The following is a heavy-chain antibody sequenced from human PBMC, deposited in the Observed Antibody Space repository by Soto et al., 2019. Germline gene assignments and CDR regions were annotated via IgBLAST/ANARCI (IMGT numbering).Heavy chain of an antibody. CDR2: ISYDGSNK. CDR1: GFTFSSYG. D-gene: IGHD3-10*01. Sequence: GGSLRLSCVASGFTFSSYGMHWVRQAPGKGLEWVAVISYDGSNKYYADSVKGRFTISRDNSKNTLYLQMNSLRAEDTAVYYCAKDGEGSYGMDVWGQGTTVTVSS. V-gene: IGHV3-30*18. J-gene: IGHJ6*02. CDR3: AKDGEGSYGMDV.